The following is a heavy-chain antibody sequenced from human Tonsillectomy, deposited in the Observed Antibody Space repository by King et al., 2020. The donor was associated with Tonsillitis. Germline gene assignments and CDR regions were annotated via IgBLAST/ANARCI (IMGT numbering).Heavy chain of an antibody. D-gene: IGHD3-10*01. Sequence: QLQESGPRLVMPSQTLSLTSTVSGGSISRGDDYWSWIRPSPGKGPGWIGYIYSSGSTYYNSSLKSRVTISINTSKTQFSLKRRSLTVADTAVYYCAKADGSGSYWAPKWFDSWGQGISVSVSS. CDR3: AKADGSGSYWAPKWFDS. CDR2: IYSSGST. V-gene: IGHV4-30-4*08. J-gene: IGHJ5*01. CDR1: GGSISRGDDY.